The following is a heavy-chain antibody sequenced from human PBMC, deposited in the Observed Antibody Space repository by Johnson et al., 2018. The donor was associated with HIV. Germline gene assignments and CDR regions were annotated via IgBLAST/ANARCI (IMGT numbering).Heavy chain of an antibody. CDR2: VKSISDGGTA. V-gene: IGHV3-15*01. Sequence: VQLVESGGGLVKPGGSLRLSCAASGFTFSNAWMSWVRQAPGKGLEWVGRVKSISDGGTADYAAPVRGRFTISRDTSENTLYLQMNSLKTEDTALYYCTTGLSWNDAFHIWAQGTMVTVSS. CDR3: TTGLSWNDAFHI. D-gene: IGHD1-1*01. CDR1: GFTFSNAW. J-gene: IGHJ3*02.